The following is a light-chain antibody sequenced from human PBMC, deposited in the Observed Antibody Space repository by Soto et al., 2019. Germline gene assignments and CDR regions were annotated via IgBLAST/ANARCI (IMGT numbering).Light chain of an antibody. V-gene: IGKV3-20*01. CDR3: QQYDGPPWT. CDR1: QIISSIY. Sequence: EIVLTQSPGTLSLSPGGRATLSCRTSQIISSIYLAWYQQKPGQAPRLLIYGASSRATGIPDRFSGGGSGTDFTLYISRLEPEDSAVYFCQQYDGPPWTLGRGTRLEI. CDR2: GAS. J-gene: IGKJ1*01.